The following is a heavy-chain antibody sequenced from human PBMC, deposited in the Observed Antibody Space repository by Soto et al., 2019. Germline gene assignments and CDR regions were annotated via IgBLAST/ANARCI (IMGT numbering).Heavy chain of an antibody. J-gene: IGHJ4*02. Sequence: PGGSLRLSCAASGFTFSSYGMHWVRQAPGKGLEWVAVIWNDGSNKYYADSVKGRFTISRDNSKNTLDLQMNSLRAEDTAVYYCARSYYCNTASCYRFDYWGQGTLVTVSS. D-gene: IGHD2-2*01. V-gene: IGHV3-33*01. CDR3: ARSYYCNTASCYRFDY. CDR1: GFTFSSYG. CDR2: IWNDGSNK.